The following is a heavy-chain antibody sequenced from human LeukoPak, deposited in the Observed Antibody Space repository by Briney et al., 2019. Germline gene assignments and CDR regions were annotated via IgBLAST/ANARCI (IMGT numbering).Heavy chain of an antibody. Sequence: PGGSLRLSCAASGLTFSSYSMNWVRQAPGKGLEWVSAISGSGGSTYYADSVKGRFTISRDNSKNTLYLQMNSLRAEDTAVYYCAKVSIAAAAYFDYWGQGTLVTVSS. V-gene: IGHV3-23*01. D-gene: IGHD6-13*01. CDR2: ISGSGGST. CDR3: AKVSIAAAAYFDY. CDR1: GLTFSSYS. J-gene: IGHJ4*02.